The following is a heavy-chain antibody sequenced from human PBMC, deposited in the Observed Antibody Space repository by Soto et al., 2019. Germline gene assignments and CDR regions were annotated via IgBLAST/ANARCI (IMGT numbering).Heavy chain of an antibody. CDR3: ARDRDDYGSGNYYNRIDF. J-gene: IGHJ4*02. CDR2: IIPIFGTT. D-gene: IGHD3-10*01. CDR1: GGIFSTYA. Sequence: QVQLVQSGAEVKKPGSSVKVSCKASGGIFSTYAISWLRQAPWQGLEWMGGIIPIFGTTNYAQRFQGRVTITADESTSTAYMELSGLRSEDTAVYYCARDRDDYGSGNYYNRIDFWGQGTLVTVSS. V-gene: IGHV1-69*01.